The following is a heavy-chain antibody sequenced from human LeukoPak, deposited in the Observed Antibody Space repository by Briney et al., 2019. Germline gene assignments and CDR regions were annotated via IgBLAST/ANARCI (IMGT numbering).Heavy chain of an antibody. CDR3: AKDRIFDSSGSLDY. V-gene: IGHV3-30*18. D-gene: IGHD3-22*01. CDR1: GFTFSSYG. J-gene: IGHJ4*02. Sequence: GSLRLSCAASGFTFSSYGMHWVRQAPGKGLEWVAVISYDGSNKYYADSVKGRFTISRDNSKNTLYLQMNSLRAEDTAVYYCAKDRIFDSSGSLDYWGQGTLVTVSS. CDR2: ISYDGSNK.